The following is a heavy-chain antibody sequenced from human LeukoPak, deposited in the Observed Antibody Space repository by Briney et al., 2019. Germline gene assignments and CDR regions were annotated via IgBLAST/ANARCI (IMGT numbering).Heavy chain of an antibody. CDR1: GGTFSSYA. D-gene: IGHD3-16*02. J-gene: IGHJ4*02. V-gene: IGHV1-69*05. Sequence: SVKVSCKASGGTFSSYAISWVRQAPGQGLEWMGGIIPIFGTANYAQKFQGRVTMTRDTSTSTVYMELGSLRSEDTAMYYCARLPYRDGVAQDYWGQGTLVTVSP. CDR3: ARLPYRDGVAQDY. CDR2: IIPIFGTA.